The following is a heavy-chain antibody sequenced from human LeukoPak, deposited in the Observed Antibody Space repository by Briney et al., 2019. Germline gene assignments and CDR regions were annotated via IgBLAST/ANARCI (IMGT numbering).Heavy chain of an antibody. CDR2: IYTSGST. J-gene: IGHJ4*02. Sequence: SQTLSLTCTVSGGSISSGSYYWSWIRQPAGKGLEWIGRIYTSGSTNYNPSLKSRVTISVDTSKNQFSLKLSSVTAADTAVYYCAGVSTIVGATIFDYWGQGTLVTVSS. D-gene: IGHD1-26*01. CDR1: GGSISSGSYY. CDR3: AGVSTIVGATIFDY. V-gene: IGHV4-61*02.